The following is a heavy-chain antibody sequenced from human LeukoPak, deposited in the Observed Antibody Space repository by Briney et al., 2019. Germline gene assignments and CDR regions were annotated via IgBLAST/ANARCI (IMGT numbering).Heavy chain of an antibody. CDR1: GGSISSGSYY. V-gene: IGHV4-61*02. D-gene: IGHD2-2*01. J-gene: IGHJ6*03. Sequence: SQTLSLTCTVSGGSISSGSYYWSWIRQPAGKGLEWIGRIYTSGSTNYNPSLKSRVTISVDTSKNQFSLKLSSVTAADTAVYYCASDCSSTSCSGNYCYYYMDVWGKGTTVTVSS. CDR3: ASDCSSTSCSGNYCYYYMDV. CDR2: IYTSGST.